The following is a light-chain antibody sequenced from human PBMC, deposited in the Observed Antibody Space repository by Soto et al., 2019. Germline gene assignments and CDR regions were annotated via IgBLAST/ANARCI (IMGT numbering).Light chain of an antibody. Sequence: DIQMTQSPSALSASVGDRVTITCQASQDISDVLNWYQQQPGKAPKVLIYDASKLQTGVPSRFSARGSGKDFTFTISSLQPDDIGTYYGKQFYDLPITLGQGTRLEI. J-gene: IGKJ5*01. CDR2: DAS. CDR1: QDISDV. V-gene: IGKV1-33*01. CDR3: KQFYDLPIT.